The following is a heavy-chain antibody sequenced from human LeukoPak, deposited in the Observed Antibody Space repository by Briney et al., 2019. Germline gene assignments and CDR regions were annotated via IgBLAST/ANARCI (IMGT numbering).Heavy chain of an antibody. Sequence: PGGSLRLSCSASGFTFSAYWMSWVRQAPGKGLEWVANIKQDGSEKYYVDSVKGRFTISRDNAKNSLYLQMNSLRGEDTAVYYCVRDTPGEESHWGQGTLVTVSS. CDR3: VRDTPGEESH. J-gene: IGHJ4*02. CDR2: IKQDGSEK. V-gene: IGHV3-7*01. D-gene: IGHD2-2*01. CDR1: GFTFSAYW.